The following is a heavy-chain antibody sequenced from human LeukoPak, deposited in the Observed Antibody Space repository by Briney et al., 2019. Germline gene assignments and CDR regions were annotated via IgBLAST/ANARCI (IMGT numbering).Heavy chain of an antibody. CDR3: ARHDSFIPY. V-gene: IGHV3-23*01. D-gene: IGHD5-18*01. Sequence: PGGSLRLSCAASGFTFNYYAMSWVRQAPGKGLEWVSGISDNEGRTYYTDSVKGRFTISRDKTKNTVFLQMHNLRADGTAVYFCARHDSFIPYWGQGALVTVSS. J-gene: IGHJ4*02. CDR2: ISDNEGRT. CDR1: GFTFNYYA.